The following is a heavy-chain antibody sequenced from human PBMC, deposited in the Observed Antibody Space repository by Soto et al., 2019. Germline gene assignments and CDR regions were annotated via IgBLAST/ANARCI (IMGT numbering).Heavy chain of an antibody. V-gene: IGHV5-51*01. J-gene: IGHJ4*02. D-gene: IGHD2-15*01. Sequence: GESLKISCKGSGYSFTSYWIAWVRQMPGKGLEWMGIVHPGDSDTRYSPSIQGQVTISVDKSISTAYLQWSSLKASDTAMYCCARAVVVVAGSVYLDHCGQGTLVTVSS. CDR2: VHPGDSDT. CDR1: GYSFTSYW. CDR3: ARAVVVVAGSVYLDH.